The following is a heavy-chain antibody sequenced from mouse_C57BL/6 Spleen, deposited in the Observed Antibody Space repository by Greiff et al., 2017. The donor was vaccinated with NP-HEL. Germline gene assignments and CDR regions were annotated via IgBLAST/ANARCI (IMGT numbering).Heavy chain of an antibody. J-gene: IGHJ2*01. CDR3: AGTLYDYDGRFDY. CDR2: IDPSDSYT. D-gene: IGHD2-4*01. Sequence: VQLQQSGAELVMPGASVKLSCKASGYTFTSYWMHWVKLRPGQGLEWIGEIDPSDSYTNYNQKFKGKSTLTVDKSSSTAYMQLSSLTSDDSAVYYCAGTLYDYDGRFDYWGQGTTLTVSS. CDR1: GYTFTSYW. V-gene: IGHV1-69*01.